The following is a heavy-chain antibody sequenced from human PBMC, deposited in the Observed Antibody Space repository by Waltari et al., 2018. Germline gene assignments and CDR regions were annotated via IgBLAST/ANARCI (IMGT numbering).Heavy chain of an antibody. D-gene: IGHD2-2*02. CDR2: IWFDGSDK. J-gene: IGHJ4*02. V-gene: IGHV3-30*02. Sequence: QVNLVESGGGVVQPGGSLSLSCTTSGFPFSNFGMHWVRQAPGKGLEWVALIWFDGSDKFYADSVRGRFTISRDNSARTLYLDMDSLRLDDTAMYYCAKDAFGNTYLDFWGQGTLVTVSS. CDR3: AKDAFGNTYLDF. CDR1: GFPFSNFG.